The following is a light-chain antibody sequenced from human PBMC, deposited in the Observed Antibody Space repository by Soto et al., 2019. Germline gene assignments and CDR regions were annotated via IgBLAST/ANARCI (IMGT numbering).Light chain of an antibody. J-gene: IGKJ2*01. Sequence: EIVMTQSPATLSVSPGERATLSCRASQSVSSNLAWYQQKPGQAPRLLIYGASTRATGIPARFSGSGSETEFTLTISSLQSEDFAVYYCQQYNNWPTNPYPFGQGTKLEIK. CDR1: QSVSSN. CDR2: GAS. V-gene: IGKV3-15*01. CDR3: QQYNNWPTNPYP.